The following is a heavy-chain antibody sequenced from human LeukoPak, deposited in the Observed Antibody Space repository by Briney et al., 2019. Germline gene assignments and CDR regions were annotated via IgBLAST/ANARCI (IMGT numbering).Heavy chain of an antibody. CDR2: ISYDGSNK. Sequence: GGSLRLSCAASGFTFSSYAMHWVRQAPGKGLEWVAVISYDGSNKYYADSVKGRFTISRDNSKNTLYLQMNSLRAEDTAVYYCAREILAAAGGAFDIWGQGTMVTVSS. CDR1: GFTFSSYA. V-gene: IGHV3-30-3*01. J-gene: IGHJ3*02. D-gene: IGHD6-13*01. CDR3: AREILAAAGGAFDI.